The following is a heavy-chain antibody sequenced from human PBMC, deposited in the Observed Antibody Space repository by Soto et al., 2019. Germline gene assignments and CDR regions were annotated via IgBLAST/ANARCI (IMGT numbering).Heavy chain of an antibody. CDR3: ARGWWFGEQTTYYYGMDV. V-gene: IGHV1-8*01. J-gene: IGHJ6*02. CDR1: GYTFTSYD. CDR2: MNPNSGNT. Sequence: GASVKVSCKASGYTFTSYDINWVRQATGQGLEWMGWMNPNSGNTGYAQKFQGRVTMTRNTSISTAYMELSSLRSEDTAVYYCARGWWFGEQTTYYYGMDVWGQGTTVTVSS. D-gene: IGHD3-10*01.